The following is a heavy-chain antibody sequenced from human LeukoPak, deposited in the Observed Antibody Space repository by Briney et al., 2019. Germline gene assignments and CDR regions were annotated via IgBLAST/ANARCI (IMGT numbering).Heavy chain of an antibody. D-gene: IGHD3-22*01. V-gene: IGHV3-23*01. Sequence: GGSLRLSCVASGFTFSSYGMSWVRQAPGKGLEWVSGISNSGSNTNYADSVTGRFTIPRDNSKNTLYLQMNSLRAEDTAVYYCAKDRYYDNSGDHYESEYWGQGTLVTVSS. CDR3: AKDRYYDNSGDHYESEY. CDR1: GFTFSSYG. J-gene: IGHJ4*02. CDR2: ISNSGSNT.